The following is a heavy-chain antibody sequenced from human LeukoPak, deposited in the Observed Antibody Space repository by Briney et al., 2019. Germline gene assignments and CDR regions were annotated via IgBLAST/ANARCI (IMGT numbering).Heavy chain of an antibody. Sequence: PSETLSLTCTVSGGSISSSSYYWSWIRQPPGKGLEWIGYIYYSGSTNYNPSLKSRVTISVDTSKNQFSLKLSSVTAADTAVYYCARVWVGIFGVVIYFDYWGQGTLVTVSS. D-gene: IGHD3-3*02. V-gene: IGHV4-61*01. CDR1: GGSISSSSYY. CDR3: ARVWVGIFGVVIYFDY. CDR2: IYYSGST. J-gene: IGHJ4*02.